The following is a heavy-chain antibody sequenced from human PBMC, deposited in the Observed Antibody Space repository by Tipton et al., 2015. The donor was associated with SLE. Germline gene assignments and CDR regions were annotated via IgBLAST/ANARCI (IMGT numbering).Heavy chain of an antibody. J-gene: IGHJ5*02. CDR2: IYTSGST. Sequence: TLSLTCTVSGGSISSGSYFWGWIRQPAGKGLEWIGHIYTSGSTNYNPSLKSRVTMSVDTSKNHFSLKVNSVTAADMAVYYCARGGHYAWFGPWGQGFLVTVSS. CDR3: ARGGHYAWFGP. CDR1: GGSISSGSYF. V-gene: IGHV4-61*09. D-gene: IGHD3-3*01.